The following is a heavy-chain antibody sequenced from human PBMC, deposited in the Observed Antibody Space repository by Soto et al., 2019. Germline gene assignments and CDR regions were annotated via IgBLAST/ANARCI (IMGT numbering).Heavy chain of an antibody. CDR2: ISWDGGST. J-gene: IGHJ6*02. CDR1: GFTFDDYT. CDR3: AKDISGSGWYTGVAYYYYYGMDV. D-gene: IGHD6-19*01. Sequence: PGGSLRLSCAASGFTFDDYTMHWVRQAPGKGLEWVSLISWDGGSTYYADSVKGRFTISRDNSKNSLYLQMNSLRTEDTALYYCAKDISGSGWYTGVAYYYYYGMDVWGQGTTVTVSS. V-gene: IGHV3-43*01.